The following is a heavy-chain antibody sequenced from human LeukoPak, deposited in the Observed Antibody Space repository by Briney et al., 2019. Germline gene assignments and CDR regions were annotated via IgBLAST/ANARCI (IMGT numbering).Heavy chain of an antibody. J-gene: IGHJ4*02. CDR1: GFTFSSYS. CDR3: ARDRWSGIVVVVAAN. CDR2: ISSSSSTI. Sequence: GGSLRLSCAASGFTFSSYSMNWVRQAPGKGLEWVSYISSSSSTIYYADSVKGRFTISRDNAKNSLYLQMNSLRDEDTAVYYCARDRWSGIVVVVAANWGQGPLVNVAS. V-gene: IGHV3-48*02. D-gene: IGHD2-15*01.